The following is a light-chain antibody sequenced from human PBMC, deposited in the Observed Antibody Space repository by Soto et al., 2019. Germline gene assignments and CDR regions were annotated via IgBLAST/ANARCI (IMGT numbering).Light chain of an antibody. CDR3: QQYGTSPYT. J-gene: IGKJ2*01. Sequence: EIVLTQSPGTLSLSPGERATLSCRASQSVASRNLGWYQQKPGQAPRLLIYGASSSATGITDRFSGSGSGRDFTLTISRLEPEDFAVYYCQQYGTSPYTFGQGTKLEIK. CDR1: QSVASRN. V-gene: IGKV3-20*01. CDR2: GAS.